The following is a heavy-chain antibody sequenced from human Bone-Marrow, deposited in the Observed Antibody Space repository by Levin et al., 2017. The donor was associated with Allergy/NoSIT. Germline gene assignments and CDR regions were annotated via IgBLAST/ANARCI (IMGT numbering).Heavy chain of an antibody. CDR1: GFTFSTYG. CDR2: ISYDGSNK. J-gene: IGHJ6*03. CDR3: ARAADPRDFYYYYMDV. V-gene: IGHV3-30*04. Sequence: GWSLRLSCVGSGFTFSTYGVHWVRQAPGKGLEWVAVISYDGSNKFYADSVKGRFTISRDNSQNTLYLQMSSLRVDDTARYFCARAADPRDFYYYYMDVWGKGTTVTVSS.